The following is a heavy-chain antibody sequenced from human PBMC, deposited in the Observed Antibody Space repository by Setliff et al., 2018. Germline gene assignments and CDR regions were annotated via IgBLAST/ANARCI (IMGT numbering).Heavy chain of an antibody. CDR1: GGSISSSSYY. J-gene: IGHJ3*02. CDR3: ARGGDSGSYFLANHDAFDI. D-gene: IGHD1-26*01. Sequence: ETLSLTCTVSGGSISSSSYYWGWIRQPPGKGLEWIGSIHYSGGTYYNPSLKSRVTISIDTSKNQFSLKLSSVTAADTAVYYCARGGDSGSYFLANHDAFDIWGQGTMVTVSS. CDR2: IHYSGGT. V-gene: IGHV4-39*07.